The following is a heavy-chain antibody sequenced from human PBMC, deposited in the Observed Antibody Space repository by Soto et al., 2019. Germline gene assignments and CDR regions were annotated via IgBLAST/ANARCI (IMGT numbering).Heavy chain of an antibody. D-gene: IGHD1-26*01. V-gene: IGHV4-34*01. CDR2: INHSGST. CDR3: ARDGVGATVYFGYLDY. CDR1: GGSFSGYY. J-gene: IGHJ4*02. Sequence: SETLSLTCAVYGGSFSGYYWSWIRQPPGKGLEWIGEINHSGSTNYNPSLKSRVTISVDTSKNQFSLKLSSVTAADTAVYYCARDGVGATVYFGYLDYWGQGALVTVPS.